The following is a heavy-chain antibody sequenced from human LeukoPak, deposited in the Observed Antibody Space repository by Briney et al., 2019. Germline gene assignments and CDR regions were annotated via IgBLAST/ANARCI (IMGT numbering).Heavy chain of an antibody. J-gene: IGHJ3*02. V-gene: IGHV5-51*01. CDR3: ARFPNHYYDSSGYYYTAFDI. CDR2: IYPGDSDT. CDR1: GYSFTSYW. D-gene: IGHD3-22*01. Sequence: GESLKISCKGSGYSFTSYWIGWVRQMPGKGLEWMGIIYPGDSDTRYSPSFQGQVTISADKSISTAYLQWSSLKASDTAMYYCARFPNHYYDSSGYYYTAFDIWSQGTMVTVSS.